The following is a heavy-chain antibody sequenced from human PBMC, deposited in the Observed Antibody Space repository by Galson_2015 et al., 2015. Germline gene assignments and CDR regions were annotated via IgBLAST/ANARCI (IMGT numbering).Heavy chain of an antibody. CDR2: IFYSGSN. D-gene: IGHD2-2*01. CDR1: GGSISSGDYS. Sequence: TLSLTCTVSGGSISSGDYSWSWFRQPPGKGPEWTGYIFYSGSNYYNPSLKSRVTISVDTSKNQFSLKLSSVTAADTAVYYCAREGEYCSSTSCRGAFDVWGQGTTVTVSS. CDR3: AREGEYCSSTSCRGAFDV. J-gene: IGHJ6*02. V-gene: IGHV4-30-4*01.